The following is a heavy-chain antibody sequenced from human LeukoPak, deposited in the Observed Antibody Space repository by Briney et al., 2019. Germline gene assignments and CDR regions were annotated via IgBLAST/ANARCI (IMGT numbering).Heavy chain of an antibody. CDR1: GNTFTDYF. J-gene: IGHJ4*02. CDR2: IIPNSGGT. V-gene: IGHV1-2*02. Sequence: ASVKVSCKASGNTFTDYFIHWVRQAPGQGLEWMGWIIPNSGGTNYAQKFQGRVTMTRDTSISTAYMELNTLTSDDTAVYYCARGGGGLAYWGQGTLVTVSS. CDR3: ARGGGGLAY. D-gene: IGHD3-16*01.